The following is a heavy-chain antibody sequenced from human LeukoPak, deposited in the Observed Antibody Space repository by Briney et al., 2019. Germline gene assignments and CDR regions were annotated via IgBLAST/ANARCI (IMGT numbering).Heavy chain of an antibody. CDR2: ISGGST. J-gene: IGHJ4*02. CDR1: GFTVSSNE. Sequence: GGSLRHSRAASGFTVSSNEMSWVRQAPGKGLEWVSSISGGSTYYADSRKGRVTISRDNSKTTLYLQMNSLRAEDTAVYYCKKLFQIVVVMALLGYWGQGTLVTVSS. D-gene: IGHD3-22*01. V-gene: IGHV3-38-3*01. CDR3: KKLFQIVVVMALLGY.